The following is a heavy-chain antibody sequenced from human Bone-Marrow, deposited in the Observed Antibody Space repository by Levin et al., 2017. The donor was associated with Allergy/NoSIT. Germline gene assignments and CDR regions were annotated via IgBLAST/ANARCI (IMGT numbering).Heavy chain of an antibody. CDR1: GFTFRNYA. J-gene: IGHJ4*02. V-gene: IGHV3-23*01. CDR2: ISADGGTT. Sequence: GESLKISCAASGFTFRNYAMNWVRLPPGKGLEWVSAISADGGTTSYADSVKGRFAISRDSAKNTLYLQMNSLRAADTAEYFCARDRDGDILGDGFDNWGQGTLVTVSS. D-gene: IGHD3-10*01. CDR3: ARDRDGDILGDGFDN.